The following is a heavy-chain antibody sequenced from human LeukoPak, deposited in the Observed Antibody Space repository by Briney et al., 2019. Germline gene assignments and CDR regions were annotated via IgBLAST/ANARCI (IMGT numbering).Heavy chain of an antibody. CDR2: IYTSGST. J-gene: IGHJ5*02. CDR3: ARLTNWFDP. CDR1: GGSISSXX. Sequence: VSGGSISSXXXXXXRXXXXKGLEWIGRIYTSGSTNYNPSLKSRVTMSVDTSKNQFSLKLSSVTAADTAVYYCARLTNWFDPWGQGTLVTVSS. V-gene: IGHV4-4*07.